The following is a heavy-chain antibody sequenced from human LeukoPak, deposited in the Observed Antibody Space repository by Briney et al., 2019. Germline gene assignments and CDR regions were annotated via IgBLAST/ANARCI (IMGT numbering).Heavy chain of an antibody. CDR1: GFTFSSYS. CDR3: AREISYYYDSSGPLGGDAFDI. Sequence: GGSLRLSCAASGFTFSSYSMNWVRQAPGKGLEWVSSISSSSSYIYYADSVKGRFTISRDNAKNSLYLQMNSLRAEDTAVYYCAREISYYYDSSGPLGGDAFDIWGQGTMVTVSS. V-gene: IGHV3-21*01. D-gene: IGHD3-22*01. J-gene: IGHJ3*02. CDR2: ISSSSSYI.